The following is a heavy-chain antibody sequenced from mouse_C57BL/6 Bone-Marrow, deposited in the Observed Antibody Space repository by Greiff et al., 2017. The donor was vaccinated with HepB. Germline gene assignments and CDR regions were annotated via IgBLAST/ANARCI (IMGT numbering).Heavy chain of an antibody. Sequence: EVNVVESGGGLVQSGRSLRLSCATSGFTFSAFYMEWVRQAPGKGLEWIAASRNKANDYTTEYSASVKGRFIVSRDTSQSILSLQMNALRAEDTAIYYCARDAYYYGSRGYWYFDVWGTGTTVTVSS. J-gene: IGHJ1*03. CDR2: SRNKANDYTT. CDR1: GFTFSAFY. CDR3: ARDAYYYGSRGYWYFDV. V-gene: IGHV7-1*01. D-gene: IGHD1-1*01.